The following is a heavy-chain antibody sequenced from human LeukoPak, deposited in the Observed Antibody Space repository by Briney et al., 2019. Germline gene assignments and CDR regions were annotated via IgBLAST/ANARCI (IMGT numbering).Heavy chain of an antibody. V-gene: IGHV3-23*01. D-gene: IGHD3-22*01. Sequence: GGSLRLSCAASGFIFSSYAMTWVRHAPGKGLEWVSAIGASGADTYYTDSVKGRFTISRDNSKSTLYLHMSSLRAEDTPVYFCARRPRDSSGYYLGAFEAWGQGTTVTVSS. CDR2: IGASGADT. CDR1: GFIFSSYA. CDR3: ARRPRDSSGYYLGAFEA. J-gene: IGHJ3*01.